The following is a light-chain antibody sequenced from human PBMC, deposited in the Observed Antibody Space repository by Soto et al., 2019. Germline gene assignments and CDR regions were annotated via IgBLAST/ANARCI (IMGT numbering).Light chain of an antibody. J-gene: IGLJ1*01. CDR2: DVN. CDR3: SSYTSSSTLV. CDR1: SSDVGGYDY. V-gene: IGLV2-14*01. Sequence: QSALTQPASVSGSPGQSITISCTGTSSDVGGYDYVSWYQQHPGKAPQLMIYDVNNRPSGVSNRFSGSKSGNTASLIISGLQAEDEADYYCSSYTSSSTLVFGTGTKVTVL.